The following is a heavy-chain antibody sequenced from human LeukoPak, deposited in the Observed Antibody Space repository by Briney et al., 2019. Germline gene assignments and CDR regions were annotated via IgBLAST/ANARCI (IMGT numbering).Heavy chain of an antibody. CDR3: ARALAGFSFDP. D-gene: IGHD3-10*01. CDR1: GFTFSDYY. V-gene: IGHV3-11*01. J-gene: IGHJ5*02. Sequence: GGSLRLSCAASGFTFSDYYMSWIRQALGKGLEWVSYISNSGTTIYYADSVKGRFTISRDNAKNSLYLQMNSLRAEDTAMYYCARALAGFSFDPWGQGTLVTVSS. CDR2: ISNSGTTI.